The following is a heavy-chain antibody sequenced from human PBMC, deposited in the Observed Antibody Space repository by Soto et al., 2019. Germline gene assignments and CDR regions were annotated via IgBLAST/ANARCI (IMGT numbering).Heavy chain of an antibody. J-gene: IGHJ4*02. CDR2: ISGRGGST. CDR3: AKDFRREKQLAYYFDY. V-gene: IGHV3-23*01. CDR1: GFTFSSYA. D-gene: IGHD6-13*01. Sequence: GGSLRLSCAASGFTFSSYAMTWVRQAPGKGLEWVSAISGRGGSTYYADPVKGRFTISRDNSKKTLYLQMNSLRAEDTAVYYCAKDFRREKQLAYYFDYWGQGTLVTVSS.